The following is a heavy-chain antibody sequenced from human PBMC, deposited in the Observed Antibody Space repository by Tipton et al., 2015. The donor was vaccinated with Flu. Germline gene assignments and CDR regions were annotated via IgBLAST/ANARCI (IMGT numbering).Heavy chain of an antibody. J-gene: IGHJ4*02. CDR3: ATSTIFGVATPFDY. Sequence: QLVQSGAEVKKPGAPVKVSCKASGYTFTSYGISWVRQAPGQGLEWMGWISAYNGNTNYAQKLQGRVTMTTDTSTRTAYMELRSLRSDDTAVYYCATSTIFGVATPFDYWGQGTLVTVSS. D-gene: IGHD3-3*01. CDR1: GYTFTSYG. V-gene: IGHV1-18*01. CDR2: ISAYNGNT.